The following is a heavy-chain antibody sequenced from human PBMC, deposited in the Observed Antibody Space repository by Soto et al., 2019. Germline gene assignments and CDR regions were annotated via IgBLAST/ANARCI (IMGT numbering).Heavy chain of an antibody. J-gene: IGHJ5*02. Sequence: QLQLQESGPGLVKPSETLSLTCTVSGGSISSSSYYWGWIRQPPGKGLEWIGSIYNSGSTYYNPSLKSRVTISVDTSKNQFSLKLSSVTAADTAVYYCARHAKGYCSGGSCYSENWFDPWGQGTLVTVSS. CDR1: GGSISSSSYY. V-gene: IGHV4-39*01. CDR3: ARHAKGYCSGGSCYSENWFDP. D-gene: IGHD2-15*01. CDR2: IYNSGST.